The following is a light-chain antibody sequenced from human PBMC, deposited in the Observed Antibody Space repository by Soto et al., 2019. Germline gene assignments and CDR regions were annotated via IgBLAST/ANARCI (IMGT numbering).Light chain of an antibody. CDR2: GAS. CDR3: QQYNHWRSIS. J-gene: IGKJ5*01. V-gene: IGKV3-15*01. Sequence: EVVLTQSPVTLSLSPGERATLSCRASQSITNNLAWYQQKPGQAPRLLIYGASTRATGIPARFSGSGFGTDFTLTISKVEPEDFAVYYCQQYNHWRSISFGQGTRLEIK. CDR1: QSITNN.